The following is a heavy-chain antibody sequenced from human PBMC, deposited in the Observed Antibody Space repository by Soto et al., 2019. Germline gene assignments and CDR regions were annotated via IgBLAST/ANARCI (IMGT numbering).Heavy chain of an antibody. J-gene: IGHJ4*02. CDR2: TIDSGGRS. D-gene: IGHD6-19*01. V-gene: IGHV3-23*01. CDR3: AKDKMEQWLVGGYSDY. CDR1: GFTFSSHA. Sequence: EVQLLESGGGLVQPGGSLRLSCAASGFTFSSHAMSWVRQAPGKGLEWVSSTIDSGGRSYHADSVRGRFTISRDNSKNTLYLQMNSLRADDTAIYYCAKDKMEQWLVGGYSDYWGQGALVTVSS.